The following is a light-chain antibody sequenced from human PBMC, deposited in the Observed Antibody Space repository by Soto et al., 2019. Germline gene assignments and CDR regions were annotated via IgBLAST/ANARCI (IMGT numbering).Light chain of an antibody. V-gene: IGKV1-17*01. Sequence: IPMTQSPSSLSASVGSSFTLPCPASQGIGDDLGWYQAKPGKTPQRVIYGASSLQSGVPSRFSGSGSGTEFTLTISSLQPEDFATYYCLQYNGYPRALTVGAWTKVEL. CDR1: QGIGDD. CDR3: LQYNGYPRALT. CDR2: GAS. J-gene: IGKJ4*01.